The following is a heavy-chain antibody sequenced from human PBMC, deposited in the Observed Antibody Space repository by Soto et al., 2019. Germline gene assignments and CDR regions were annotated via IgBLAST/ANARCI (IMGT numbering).Heavy chain of an antibody. J-gene: IGHJ4*02. CDR2: INAGNGNT. CDR3: ARGLPAGGFDFFLDS. D-gene: IGHD5-12*01. Sequence: ASVKVSCKASGYTFTSYAMHWVRQAPGQRLEWMGWINAGNGNTKYSQKFQGRVTITRDTSASTAYMELSSLRGDDTAVYYCARGLPAGGFDFFLDSWGQGTPVTVSS. V-gene: IGHV1-3*01. CDR1: GYTFTSYA.